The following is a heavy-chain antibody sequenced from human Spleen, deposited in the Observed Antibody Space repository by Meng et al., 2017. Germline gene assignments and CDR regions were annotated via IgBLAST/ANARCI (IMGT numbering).Heavy chain of an antibody. CDR3: ARANLVRGIIDT. CDR1: GDSISSGGYY. Sequence: QGHLQESGPGLVKPSQTLSLTCTVSGDSISSGGYYWSWIRQYPGKGLEWIGYIYHSGSTYYNPSLKSRVSISLAMSENQFSLKLSSVTAADTAVFYCARANLVRGIIDTWGQGTLVTVSS. V-gene: IGHV4-31*03. CDR2: IYHSGST. D-gene: IGHD3-10*01. J-gene: IGHJ5*02.